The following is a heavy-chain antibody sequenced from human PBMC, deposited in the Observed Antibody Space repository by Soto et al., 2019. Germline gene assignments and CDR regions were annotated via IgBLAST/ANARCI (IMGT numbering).Heavy chain of an antibody. Sequence: SETLSLTCTVSGGSISSYYWSWIRQPPGKGLEWIGYIYYSGSTNYNPSLKSRVTISVDTSKNQFSLELRSLRSDDTAVYYCARVAGDPPHFDYWGQGTLVTVSS. CDR2: IYYSGST. V-gene: IGHV4-59*01. CDR3: ARVAGDPPHFDY. D-gene: IGHD4-17*01. CDR1: GGSISSYY. J-gene: IGHJ4*02.